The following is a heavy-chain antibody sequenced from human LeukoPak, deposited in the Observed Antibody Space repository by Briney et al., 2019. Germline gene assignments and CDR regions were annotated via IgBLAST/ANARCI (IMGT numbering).Heavy chain of an antibody. CDR2: IYYSGST. J-gene: IGHJ4*02. CDR3: AREVDYSENERDY. Sequence: SQTLSLTCTVSGGSISSDDYYWRWIRQPPGKGLEWIGYIYYSGSTYYNPALKSRLTISVDTSKNQFSLKLDSVTAADTAVYYCAREVDYSENERDYWGQGTLVTVSS. V-gene: IGHV4-30-4*08. D-gene: IGHD4-11*01. CDR1: GGSISSDDYY.